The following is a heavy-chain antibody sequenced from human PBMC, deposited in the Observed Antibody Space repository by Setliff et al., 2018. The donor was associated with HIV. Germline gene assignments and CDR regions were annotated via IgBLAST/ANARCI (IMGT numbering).Heavy chain of an antibody. V-gene: IGHV4-39*07. Sequence: PSETLSLTCTVSGGSISGSNYYWGWIRQPPGKGLEWVGSIYYSGSTYYSPSLKSRVTMSLDTSKDQFSLKLTSVTAADTALYYCSNWNTTIDADSWGQGTLVTVSS. CDR2: IYYSGST. CDR3: SNWNTTIDADS. CDR1: GGSISGSNYY. J-gene: IGHJ4*02. D-gene: IGHD5-18*01.